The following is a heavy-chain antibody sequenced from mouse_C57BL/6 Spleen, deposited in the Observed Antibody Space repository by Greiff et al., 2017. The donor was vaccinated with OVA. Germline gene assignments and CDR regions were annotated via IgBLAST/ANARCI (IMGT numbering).Heavy chain of an antibody. CDR2: IDPSDSET. CDR1: GYTFTSYW. D-gene: IGHD2-12*01. CDR3: ARWDYYTCAY. J-gene: IGHJ3*01. Sequence: QVQLQQPGAELVRPGSSVKLSCKASGYTFTSYWMHWVKQRPIQGLEWIGNIDPSDSETHYNQKFKDKATLTVDKCSSTAYMQLSSLTSEDSAVYYCARWDYYTCAYWGQGTLVTVSA. V-gene: IGHV1-52*01.